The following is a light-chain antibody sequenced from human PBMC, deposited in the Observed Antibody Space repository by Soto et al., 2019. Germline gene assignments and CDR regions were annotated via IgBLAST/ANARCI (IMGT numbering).Light chain of an antibody. CDR3: AAWDDNLNGPV. CDR2: SYD. J-gene: IGLJ2*01. CDR1: SSNIGGNS. V-gene: IGLV1-44*01. Sequence: QSVLTQPPSASGTPGQRVTISCSGSSSNIGGNSVNWYQHLPGTAPKILMYSYDERPSGVPDRFSGSKSGTSASLAISGLQSEDEADYYCAAWDDNLNGPVFGGGTKLTVL.